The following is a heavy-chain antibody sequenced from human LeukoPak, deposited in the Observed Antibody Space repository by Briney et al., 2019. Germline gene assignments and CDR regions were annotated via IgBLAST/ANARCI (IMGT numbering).Heavy chain of an antibody. J-gene: IGHJ3*02. CDR2: IYHSGST. Sequence: SETLSLTCAVSGYSISSGYHWGWIRQPPGKGLGWIGSIYHSGSTYYNPSLKSRVTISVDTSKNQFSLKLSSVTAADTAVYYCARQQGGIVGATDAFDIWGQGTMVTVSS. V-gene: IGHV4-38-2*01. CDR1: GYSISSGYH. CDR3: ARQQGGIVGATDAFDI. D-gene: IGHD1-26*01.